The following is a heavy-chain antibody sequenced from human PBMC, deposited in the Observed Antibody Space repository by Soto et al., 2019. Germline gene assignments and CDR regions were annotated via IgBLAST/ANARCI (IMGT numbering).Heavy chain of an antibody. V-gene: IGHV4-31*03. D-gene: IGHD3-16*01. CDR2: ISYSGTT. Sequence: QVQLQESGPGLVMPSQTLSLTCSVSGGSISTNFFWSWIRQLPGKGLEWIGYISYSGTTYYNPSLRGRLITPVDTSKNQFSLRLSSMTAADTAVYYCVTSWGAGHDAKGFHIWGQGTVVTVSS. CDR1: GGSISTNFF. CDR3: VTSWGAGHDAKGFHI. J-gene: IGHJ3*02.